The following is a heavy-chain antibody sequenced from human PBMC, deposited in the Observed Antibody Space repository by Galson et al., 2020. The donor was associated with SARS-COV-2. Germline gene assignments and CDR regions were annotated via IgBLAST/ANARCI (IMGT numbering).Heavy chain of an antibody. CDR2: IWYDGSNK. CDR1: GFTFSSYG. D-gene: IGHD3-22*01. Sequence: GESLKISCAASGFTFSSYGMHWVRQAPGKGLEWVAVIWYDGSNKYYADSVKGRFTISRDNSKNTLYLQMNSLRAEDTAVYYCAKGRDSSGYYYSGNDAFDIWGQGTMVTVSS. J-gene: IGHJ3*02. CDR3: AKGRDSSGYYYSGNDAFDI. V-gene: IGHV3-33*06.